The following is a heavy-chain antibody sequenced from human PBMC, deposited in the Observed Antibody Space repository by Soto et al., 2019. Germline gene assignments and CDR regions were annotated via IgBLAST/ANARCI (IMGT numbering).Heavy chain of an antibody. J-gene: IGHJ4*02. CDR3: ARAGGYDSIGYSIDY. CDR2: IYHSGST. V-gene: IGHV4-4*03. CDR1: GGSISISNW. Sequence: PETLSLTCAGSGGSISISNWWGWVRQPPGKGLEWIGEIYHSGSTNYNPSLKSRVTISVDKSKNQFSLKLSSVTAADTDVYYCARAGGYDSIGYSIDYWGKGTMVTVSS. D-gene: IGHD3-22*01.